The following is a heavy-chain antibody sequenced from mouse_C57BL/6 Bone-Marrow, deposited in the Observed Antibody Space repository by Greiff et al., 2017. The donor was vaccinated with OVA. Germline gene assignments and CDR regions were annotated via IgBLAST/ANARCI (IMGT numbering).Heavy chain of an antibody. CDR2: LWRGGST. Sequence: QVQLQQSGPGLVQPSQSLSITCTVSGFSLTSYGVHWVRQSPGKGLEWLGVLWRGGSTDYNAAFMSRLSSTKDNSKSQVFFKMNSLQADDTAIYYCAKTYYGSSYPAWFAYWGQGTLVTVAA. CDR1: GFSLTSYG. D-gene: IGHD1-1*01. J-gene: IGHJ3*01. V-gene: IGHV2-5*01. CDR3: AKTYYGSSYPAWFAY.